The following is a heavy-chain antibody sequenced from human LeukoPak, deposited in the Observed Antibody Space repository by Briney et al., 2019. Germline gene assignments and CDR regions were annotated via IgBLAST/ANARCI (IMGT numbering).Heavy chain of an antibody. D-gene: IGHD3-22*01. CDR1: GFTFSSYA. CDR3: AKGLPYYYDSSGYSSPRYYFDY. J-gene: IGHJ4*02. V-gene: IGHV3-23*01. CDR2: ISGIGGST. Sequence: PGGSLRLSCAASGFTFSSYAMSWVRQAPGKGLEWVSAISGIGGSTYYADSVKGRFTISRDNSKNTLYLQMNSLRAEDTAVYYCAKGLPYYYDSSGYSSPRYYFDYWGQGTLVTVSS.